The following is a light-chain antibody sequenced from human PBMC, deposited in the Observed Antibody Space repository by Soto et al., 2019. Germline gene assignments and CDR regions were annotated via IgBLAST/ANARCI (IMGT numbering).Light chain of an antibody. CDR2: KAS. V-gene: IGKV1-5*03. Sequence: DIQMTQSPSTLSASVGDRVTITCRASQSISSWLAWYQQKPGKAPKLLIYKASSLESGVPSRFSVSGSGTEFTLTISSLQPDGVATYYCQQYNSYPSCGGGTKVEIK. CDR3: QQYNSYPS. CDR1: QSISSW. J-gene: IGKJ4*01.